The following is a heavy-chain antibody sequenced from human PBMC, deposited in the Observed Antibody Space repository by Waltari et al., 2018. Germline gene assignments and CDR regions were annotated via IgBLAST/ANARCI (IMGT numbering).Heavy chain of an antibody. CDR2: ISSSGSTI. V-gene: IGHV3-48*03. J-gene: IGHJ4*02. D-gene: IGHD1-7*01. CDR3: ARDAGTTFDY. Sequence: EVQLVESGGGLVQPGGSLRLSCAASGFTFSSYEMNWVRQAPGKGLEGVSYISSSGSTIYYADSVKGRCTISRDNAKNSLYLQMNSLRAEDTAVYYCARDAGTTFDYWGQGTLVTVSS. CDR1: GFTFSSYE.